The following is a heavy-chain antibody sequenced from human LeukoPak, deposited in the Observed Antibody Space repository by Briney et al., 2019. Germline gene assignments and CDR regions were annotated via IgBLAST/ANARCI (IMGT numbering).Heavy chain of an antibody. D-gene: IGHD2-2*01. Sequence: GGSLRLSCAASGFTFSSYSMYWVRQAPGKGLEWVSSISSSNSYIYYADSVKGRFTISRDNAKNSLYLQMNSLRAEDTAVYYCAREPVVPAAKLDYWGQGTLVTVSS. CDR1: GFTFSSYS. V-gene: IGHV3-21*01. CDR3: AREPVVPAAKLDY. CDR2: ISSSNSYI. J-gene: IGHJ4*02.